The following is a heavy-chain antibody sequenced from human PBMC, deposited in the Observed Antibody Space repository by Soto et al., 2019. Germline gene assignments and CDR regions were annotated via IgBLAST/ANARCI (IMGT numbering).Heavy chain of an antibody. V-gene: IGHV1-18*01. D-gene: IGHD6-13*01. CDR1: GYTFTSYG. J-gene: IGHJ5*02. CDR3: ARQLGPSSSWEVWFDP. CDR2: ISAYNGNT. Sequence: ASVKVCCKASGYTFTSYGMSWVRQAPGQGLEWMGWISAYNGNTNYAQKLQGRVTMTTDTSTSTAYMELRSLRSDDTAVYYCARQLGPSSSWEVWFDPWGQGTLVTVSS.